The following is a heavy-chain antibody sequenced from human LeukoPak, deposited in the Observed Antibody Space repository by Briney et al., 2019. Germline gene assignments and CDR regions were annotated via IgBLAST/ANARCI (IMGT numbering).Heavy chain of an antibody. J-gene: IGHJ5*02. CDR2: IYYSGST. Sequence: SETLSLTCTVSGGSISSYYWSRIRQPPGKGLEWIGYIYYSGSTNYNPSLKSRVTISVDTSKNQFSLKLSSVTAADTAVYYCARVRGLDSYYDFWSGYYTWGSAWFDPWGQGTLVTVSS. V-gene: IGHV4-59*01. CDR1: GGSISSYY. CDR3: ARVRGLDSYYDFWSGYYTWGSAWFDP. D-gene: IGHD3-3*01.